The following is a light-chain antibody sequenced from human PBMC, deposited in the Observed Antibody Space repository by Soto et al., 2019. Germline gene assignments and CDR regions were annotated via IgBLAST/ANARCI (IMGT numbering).Light chain of an antibody. CDR2: DVS. Sequence: DIQITQSPSSVSASVGDRVTITCRASQSISSWLAWYQQKPGKAPKLLIYDVSSLESGVPSRFSGSGSGTEFTLTISSLQPDDFATYYCQQYDSYWGTFGQGTKVDIK. V-gene: IGKV1-5*01. CDR1: QSISSW. J-gene: IGKJ1*01. CDR3: QQYDSYWGT.